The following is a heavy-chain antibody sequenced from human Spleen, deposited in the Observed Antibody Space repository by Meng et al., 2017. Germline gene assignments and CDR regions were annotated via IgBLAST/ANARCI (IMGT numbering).Heavy chain of an antibody. CDR2: IYHSGST. CDR3: ARADKVRFDY. J-gene: IGHJ4*02. CDR1: GASMIRTNW. Sequence: GPGRGNRSGSLALPCAVYGASMIRTNWWSSVSHPPGRGLEWIGEIYHSGSTTYNPSLKSRASISVDTSKNQFSLKLSSVTAADTAVYYCARADKVRFDYWGQGTLVTVSS. V-gene: IGHV4-4*02.